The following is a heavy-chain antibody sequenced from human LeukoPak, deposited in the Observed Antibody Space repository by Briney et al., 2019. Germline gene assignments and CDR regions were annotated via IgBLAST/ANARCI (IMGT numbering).Heavy chain of an antibody. CDR3: ARRRNWANYHHYYYMDV. CDR2: INHSGTST. CDR1: GGSFSDYH. V-gene: IGHV4-34*01. J-gene: IGHJ6*03. Sequence: PSETLSLTCAVYGGSFSDYHWNWIRQPPGKGLEWIGEINHSGTSTNYNPSLKSRVTISVDTSKNQFSLKLTSVSAADTAVYYCARRRNWANYHHYYYMDVWGKGTTVTISS. D-gene: IGHD7-27*01.